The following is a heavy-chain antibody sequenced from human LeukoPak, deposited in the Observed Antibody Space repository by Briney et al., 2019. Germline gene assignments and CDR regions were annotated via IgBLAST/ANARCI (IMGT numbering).Heavy chain of an antibody. J-gene: IGHJ3*01. CDR3: ARNHFNQNVFDV. V-gene: IGHV3-30*01. D-gene: IGHD1-14*01. CDR1: GFTFTDYA. Sequence: SGGSLRLSCAASGFTFTDYAFHWVRQAPGKGLEWVTIISYSGESYADSVRGRFAISRGNSKNTVCLQMDSLRADDTAMYYCARNHFNQNVFDVWGQGTMVTVSS. CDR2: ISYSGE.